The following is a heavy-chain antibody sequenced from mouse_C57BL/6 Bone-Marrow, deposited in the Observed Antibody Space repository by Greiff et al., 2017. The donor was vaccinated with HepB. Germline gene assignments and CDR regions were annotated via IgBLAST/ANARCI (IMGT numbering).Heavy chain of an antibody. D-gene: IGHD2-4*01. J-gene: IGHJ3*01. Sequence: QVQLKQSGAELVRPGTSVKMSCKASGYTFTNYWIGWAKQRPGHGLEWIGDIYPGGGYTNYNEKFKGKATLTADKSSSKAYMQFSSLTSEDSAIYYCARWGLAWFAYWGQGTLVTVSA. CDR3: ARWGLAWFAY. CDR1: GYTFTNYW. V-gene: IGHV1-63*01. CDR2: IYPGGGYT.